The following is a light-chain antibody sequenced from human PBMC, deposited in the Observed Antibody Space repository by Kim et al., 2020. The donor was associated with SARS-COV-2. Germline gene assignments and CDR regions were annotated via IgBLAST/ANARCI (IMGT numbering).Light chain of an antibody. CDR2: DVS. CDR1: SSDVGGYNY. CDR3: SSYTSSSTRV. V-gene: IGLV2-14*03. Sequence: QSITTSCTGTSSDVGGYNYVSWYQQHPGNAPKLMIYDVSNRPSGVSNRFSGSKSGNTASLTISGLQAEDEADYYCSSYTSSSTRVFGGGTQLTVL. J-gene: IGLJ2*01.